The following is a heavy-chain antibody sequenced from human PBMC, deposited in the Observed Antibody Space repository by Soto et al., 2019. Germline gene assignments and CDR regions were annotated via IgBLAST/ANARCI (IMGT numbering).Heavy chain of an antibody. CDR1: GDTCSSYA. CDR2: IIPIYGKT. Sequence: GASVKVSCKASGDTCSSYAISWVRQAPGQGLEWMGWIIPIYGKTNYAQKFQGRATITADKSTSTAYMELRSLRSDDTAVYYCARDERFLGWLLLDYWGQGTLVTVSS. V-gene: IGHV1-69*06. J-gene: IGHJ4*02. D-gene: IGHD3-3*01. CDR3: ARDERFLGWLLLDY.